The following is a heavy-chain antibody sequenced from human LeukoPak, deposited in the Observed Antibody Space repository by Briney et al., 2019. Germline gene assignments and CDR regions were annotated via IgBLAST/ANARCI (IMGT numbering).Heavy chain of an antibody. J-gene: IGHJ3*01. CDR2: ISSGSSYI. CDR1: GFAFSIYS. Sequence: GGSLRLSCAASGFAFSIYSMNWVRQAPGKGLEWVSSISSGSSYIHHADSVKGRFTISRDNAKNSLYLQMNSLRAEDTAVYYCATFRNYGSSGYAFDAFDFWGQGTMVTVSS. V-gene: IGHV3-21*01. CDR3: ATFRNYGSSGYAFDAFDF. D-gene: IGHD3-22*01.